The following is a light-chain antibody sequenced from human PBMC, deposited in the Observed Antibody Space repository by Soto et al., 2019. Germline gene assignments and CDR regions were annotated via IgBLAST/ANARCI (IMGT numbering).Light chain of an antibody. Sequence: IQLTQSPSSLSASVGDRVTITCRASQGISSFLAWYQQKPGKAPKLLIYGASTLQSGVPSRFSGSGSGTDFNLTIGSLQPEDFASYYCQQLNSFPIPFGPGTKVDIK. J-gene: IGKJ3*01. V-gene: IGKV1-9*01. CDR2: GAS. CDR3: QQLNSFPIP. CDR1: QGISSF.